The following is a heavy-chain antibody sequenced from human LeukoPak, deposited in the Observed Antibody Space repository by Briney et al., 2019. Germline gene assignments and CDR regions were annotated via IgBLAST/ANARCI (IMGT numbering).Heavy chain of an antibody. Sequence: GGSLRLSCAASGFTFSNAWMSWVRQAPGKGLEWVAFIRYDGSNKYYADSVKGRFTISRDNSKNTLYLQMNSLRAEDTAVYYCAKVWSGSWSYFDYWGQGTLVTVSS. CDR2: IRYDGSNK. CDR3: AKVWSGSWSYFDY. CDR1: GFTFSNAW. V-gene: IGHV3-30*02. D-gene: IGHD6-13*01. J-gene: IGHJ4*02.